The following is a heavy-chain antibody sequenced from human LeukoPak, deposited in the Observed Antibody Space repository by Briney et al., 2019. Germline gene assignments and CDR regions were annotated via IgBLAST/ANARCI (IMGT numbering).Heavy chain of an antibody. CDR2: INVGNGNT. D-gene: IGHD6-19*01. CDR1: GYTFTSYA. Sequence: ASVKVSSKASGYTFTSYAMHWVRQAPGQRLEWMGWINVGNGNTKYSQKFQGRVTITRDTSASTAYMELSSLRSEDTAVYYCARGRGYSSGWYYFDYWGQGTLVTVSS. V-gene: IGHV1-3*01. J-gene: IGHJ4*02. CDR3: ARGRGYSSGWYYFDY.